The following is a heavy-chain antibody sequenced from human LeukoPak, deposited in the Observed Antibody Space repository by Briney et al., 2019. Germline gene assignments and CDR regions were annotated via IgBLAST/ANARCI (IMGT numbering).Heavy chain of an antibody. Sequence: GESLKISWKGSGYSFTSYWIGWVRQMPGKGLEWMGIIYPGDSDTRYSPSFQGEVTISADKSISTAYLQWSSLKASDTAMYYCARRLSADYYGSRSFPLHRWFDPWGQGTLVTVSS. CDR3: ARRLSADYYGSRSFPLHRWFDP. CDR1: GYSFTSYW. V-gene: IGHV5-51*01. D-gene: IGHD3-10*01. J-gene: IGHJ5*02. CDR2: IYPGDSDT.